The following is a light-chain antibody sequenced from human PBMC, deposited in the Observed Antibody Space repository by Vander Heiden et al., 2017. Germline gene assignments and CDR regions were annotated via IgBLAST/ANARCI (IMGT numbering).Light chain of an antibody. J-gene: IGKJ1*01. CDR1: PSVNRSY. CDR2: GAA. Sequence: NALTQSPGNLSLSPGERATLPCSARPSVNRSYLAWYQQKPGQAPRLLIYGAASRATGIPDRCSGSGSGTDFTLTISRLEPEDYVVYYCQQYGSSPPWTFGQGTKVEIK. V-gene: IGKV3-20*01. CDR3: QQYGSSPPWT.